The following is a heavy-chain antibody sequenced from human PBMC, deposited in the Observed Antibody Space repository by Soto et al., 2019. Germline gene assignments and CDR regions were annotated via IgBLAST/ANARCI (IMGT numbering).Heavy chain of an antibody. Sequence: QVQLVQSGGEVKEPWASVKVSCKASGYRFSRYGINWVRQAPGQGLEWMGWVSTYDGNTQYAQKFQGRITMTTDTSTNTVYLELRSLTSDVSAVYYCARDEEDANLMIVVLPGDYWGQGTLVSVSS. J-gene: IGHJ4*02. CDR3: ARDEEDANLMIVVLPGDY. CDR2: VSTYDGNT. D-gene: IGHD2-21*01. CDR1: GYRFSRYG. V-gene: IGHV1-18*01.